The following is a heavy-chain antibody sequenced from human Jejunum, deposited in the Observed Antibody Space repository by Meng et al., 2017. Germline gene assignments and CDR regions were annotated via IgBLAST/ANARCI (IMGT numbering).Heavy chain of an antibody. D-gene: IGHD2-2*02. CDR1: GFTFSSYE. Sequence: GESLKISCAASGFTFSSYEMNWVRQAPGKGLEWVSYISSSGSTTYYADSVKGRFTISRDNAKNSLYLQMNSLRAEDTALYYCARDLYLRGALDYWGQGKLVNVSS. CDR2: ISSSGSTT. V-gene: IGHV3-48*03. CDR3: ARDLYLRGALDY. J-gene: IGHJ4*02.